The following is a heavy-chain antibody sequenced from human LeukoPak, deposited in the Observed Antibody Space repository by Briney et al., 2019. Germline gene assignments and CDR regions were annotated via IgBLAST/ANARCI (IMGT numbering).Heavy chain of an antibody. D-gene: IGHD2-2*01. CDR3: ARHDTYCSSTSCYGGDDAFDI. CDR1: GGSISSYY. Sequence: SETLSLTCTVSGGSISSYYWSWIRQPPGKGLEWIGYIYYSGSTNYNPSLKSRVTISVDTSKNQFSLKLSSVTAADTAVYYCARHDTYCSSTSCYGGDDAFDIRGQGTMVTVSS. V-gene: IGHV4-59*08. CDR2: IYYSGST. J-gene: IGHJ3*02.